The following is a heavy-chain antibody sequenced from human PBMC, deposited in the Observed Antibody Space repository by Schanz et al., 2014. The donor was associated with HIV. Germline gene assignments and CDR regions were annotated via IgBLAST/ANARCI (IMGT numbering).Heavy chain of an antibody. CDR3: ARYPRLIDYNTSQGMDV. CDR2: MIPILDAP. Sequence: QVPLVQSGAELRKPGSSVKVSCKTSGATFSSFGINWVRQAPGQGLEWMGGMIPILDAPNYAQKFQGRVFITADESTSTVNMELSSLRSGDTAVYYCARYPRLIDYNTSQGMDVWGQGTTVTVSS. D-gene: IGHD1-20*01. CDR1: GATFSSFG. V-gene: IGHV1-69*01. J-gene: IGHJ6*02.